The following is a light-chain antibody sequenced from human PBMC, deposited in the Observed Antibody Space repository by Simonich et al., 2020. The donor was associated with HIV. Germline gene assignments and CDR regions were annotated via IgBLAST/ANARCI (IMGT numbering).Light chain of an antibody. V-gene: IGLV3-25*03. CDR3: QSADSSGTYRV. Sequence: SYELTQPPSVSVSPGQTARITCSGDALPKQYAYWYQQKPGQAPVLVMYKDNERPSGVPERFSGSSSGTTVTLTISGVQAEDEADYYCQSADSSGTYRVFGGGTKLTVL. CDR1: ALPKQY. CDR2: KDN. J-gene: IGLJ3*02.